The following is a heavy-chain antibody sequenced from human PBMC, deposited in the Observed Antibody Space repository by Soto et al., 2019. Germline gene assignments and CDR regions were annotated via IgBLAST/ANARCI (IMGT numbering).Heavy chain of an antibody. Sequence: GASVKVSCKASGYTLTSYALHWVRQAPGQRFEWMGWINAGNGHTRYSQKFQARVTITSDTSANTAYMELNSLTSEDTAVYYCARASYGPDYYFDYWGPGXLVTVSS. D-gene: IGHD3-10*01. CDR1: GYTLTSYA. CDR3: ARASYGPDYYFDY. V-gene: IGHV1-3*01. J-gene: IGHJ4*02. CDR2: INAGNGHT.